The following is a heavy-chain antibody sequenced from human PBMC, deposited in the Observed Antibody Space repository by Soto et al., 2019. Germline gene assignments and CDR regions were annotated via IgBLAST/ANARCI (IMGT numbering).Heavy chain of an antibody. J-gene: IGHJ5*02. D-gene: IGHD2-2*02. Sequence: SVKVSCKASGGTFSSYAISWVRQAPGQGLEWMGGIIPIFGTANYAQKFQGRVTITADESTSTAYMELSSLRSEDTAVYYCARDTCSSTSCYRAGSWFDPWGQGTLVTVSS. CDR1: GGTFSSYA. CDR3: ARDTCSSTSCYRAGSWFDP. V-gene: IGHV1-69*13. CDR2: IIPIFGTA.